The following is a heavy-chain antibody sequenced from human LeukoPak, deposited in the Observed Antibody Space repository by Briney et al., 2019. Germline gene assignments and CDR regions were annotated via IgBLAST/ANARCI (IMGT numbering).Heavy chain of an antibody. V-gene: IGHV1-2*02. CDR1: GYTFTGYY. CDR2: INPNSGGT. J-gene: IGHJ6*02. Sequence: ASVKVSCKASGYTFTGYYMHWVRQAPGQGLEWMGWINPNSGGTNYAQKFQGRVTMTRDTSISTAYMELSRLRSDDTAVYYCAREENTAYLRYYCGMDVWGQGTTVTVSS. CDR3: AREENTAYLRYYCGMDV. D-gene: IGHD5-18*01.